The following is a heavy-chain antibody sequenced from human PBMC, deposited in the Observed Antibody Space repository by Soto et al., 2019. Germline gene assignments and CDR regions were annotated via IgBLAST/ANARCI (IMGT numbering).Heavy chain of an antibody. V-gene: IGHV3-30*18. Sequence: QVLLVESGGGVVQPGGSLTLSCVGSGFTFNSHGMHWVRQAPGKGLEWVAVLSYDGGNKYYEESVKGRFTISRDNSRNTVYLQLNSLRAEDTALYYCAQDRTAILAEVSWLESWGQGTLVTVSA. CDR2: LSYDGGNK. CDR3: AQDRTAILAEVSWLES. J-gene: IGHJ5*02. D-gene: IGHD5-12*01. CDR1: GFTFNSHG.